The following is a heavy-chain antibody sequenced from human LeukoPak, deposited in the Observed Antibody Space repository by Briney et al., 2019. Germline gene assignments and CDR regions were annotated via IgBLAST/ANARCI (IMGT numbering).Heavy chain of an antibody. V-gene: IGHV1-8*01. CDR1: GYTFTSYD. Sequence: ASVKVSCKASGYTFTSYDINWVRQATGQGLEWVGWMSPNSGNTGSAQKFQGRVTMTRNTSISTAYMELSSLRSEDTAVYYCASFQKQVWGQGPLVTVSS. J-gene: IGHJ4*02. CDR2: MSPNSGNT. CDR3: ASFQKQV.